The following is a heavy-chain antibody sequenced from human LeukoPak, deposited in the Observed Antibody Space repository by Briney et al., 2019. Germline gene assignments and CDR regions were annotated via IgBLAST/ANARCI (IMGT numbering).Heavy chain of an antibody. CDR1: GFTFTNYA. CDR3: AKRDSAGLYYFGY. V-gene: IGHV3-23*01. J-gene: IGHJ4*02. Sequence: GGSLRLSCAASGFTFTNYAMSWVRQAPGKGLEWVSTIGKSGGGTYYADSVKGRFTISRDNSKSTLYLQMNSLRAEDTAVYYCAKRDSAGLYYFGYWGQGTLVTVSS. D-gene: IGHD5-18*01. CDR2: IGKSGGGT.